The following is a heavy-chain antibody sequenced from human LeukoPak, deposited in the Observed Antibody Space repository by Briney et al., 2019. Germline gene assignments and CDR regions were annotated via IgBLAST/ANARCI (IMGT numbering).Heavy chain of an antibody. D-gene: IGHD3-9*01. Sequence: SETLSLTCTVSGGSISSSSYYWGWIRQPPGKGLEWIGSTYYSGSTYYNPSLKSRVTISVDTSKNQFSLKLSSVTAADTAVYYPTLTDYYYYYMDVWGKGTTVTVSS. J-gene: IGHJ6*03. CDR3: TLTDYYYYYMDV. CDR2: TYYSGST. CDR1: GGSISSSSYY. V-gene: IGHV4-39*01.